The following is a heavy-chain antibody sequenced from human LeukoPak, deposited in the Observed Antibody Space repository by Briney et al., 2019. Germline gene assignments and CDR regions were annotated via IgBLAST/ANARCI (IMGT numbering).Heavy chain of an antibody. CDR1: GFTFSSYA. V-gene: IGHV3-30-3*01. CDR3: ARDRQAWYTHFDY. D-gene: IGHD1-14*01. J-gene: IGHJ4*02. CDR2: ISNDGSNK. Sequence: PGGSLRLSCAASGFTFSSYAMHWVRQAPGKGLEWVAVISNDGSNKYYADSVKGRFTISRDNSKNTLYLQMNSLRAEDTAVYYCARDRQAWYTHFDYWGQGTLVTVFS.